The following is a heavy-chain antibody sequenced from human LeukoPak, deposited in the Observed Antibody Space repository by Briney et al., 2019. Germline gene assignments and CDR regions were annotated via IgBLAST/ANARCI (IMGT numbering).Heavy chain of an antibody. Sequence: SQTLSLTCTVSGGSISSGGYYWSWIRQHPGKGLEWIRYIYYSGSTYYNPSLKSRVTISVDTSKNQFSLKLSSVTVADTAVYYCARDSRRAVAGTSVDYWGQGTLVTVSS. V-gene: IGHV4-31*03. CDR2: IYYSGST. CDR1: GGSISSGGYY. J-gene: IGHJ4*02. D-gene: IGHD6-19*01. CDR3: ARDSRRAVAGTSVDY.